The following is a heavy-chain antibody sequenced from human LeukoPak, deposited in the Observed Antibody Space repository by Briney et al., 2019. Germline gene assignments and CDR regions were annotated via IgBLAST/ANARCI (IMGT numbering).Heavy chain of an antibody. Sequence: GGSLRLSCAASGFTFSTYWMSWVRQAPGKGLEWVANIKQDGSEKYYVDSVKGRFTISRDNAKNSLYLQMNSLRAEDTAVYYCAKDLRWQSRTQSPDYWGQGTLVTVSS. CDR1: GFTFSTYW. V-gene: IGHV3-7*01. D-gene: IGHD4-23*01. J-gene: IGHJ4*02. CDR3: AKDLRWQSRTQSPDY. CDR2: IKQDGSEK.